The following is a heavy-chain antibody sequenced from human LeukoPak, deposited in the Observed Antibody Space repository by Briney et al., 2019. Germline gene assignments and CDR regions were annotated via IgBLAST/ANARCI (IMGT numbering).Heavy chain of an antibody. V-gene: IGHV4-34*01. CDR1: GGSFSGYY. CDR2: INHSGST. Sequence: SGTLSLTCAVYGGSFSGYYWSWIRQPPGKGLEWIGEINHSGSTNYNPSLKSRVTISVDTSKNQFSLKLSSVTAADTAVYYCARRPKYYYGMDVWGQGTTVTVPS. D-gene: IGHD6-6*01. CDR3: ARRPKYYYGMDV. J-gene: IGHJ6*02.